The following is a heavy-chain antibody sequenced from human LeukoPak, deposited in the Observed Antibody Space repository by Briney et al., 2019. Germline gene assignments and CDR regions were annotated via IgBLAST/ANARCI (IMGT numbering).Heavy chain of an antibody. V-gene: IGHV4-61*05. Sequence: SETLSLTCSVSGGSIRSSGFFWVWIRQPPGKGLECIGYIYYSGSTNYNPSLKSRVTISVDTSKNQFSLKLRSVTAADTAVYYCARNGDSSGSLDIWGQGTMVTVSS. D-gene: IGHD3-22*01. CDR3: ARNGDSSGSLDI. J-gene: IGHJ3*02. CDR1: GGSIRSSGFF. CDR2: IYYSGST.